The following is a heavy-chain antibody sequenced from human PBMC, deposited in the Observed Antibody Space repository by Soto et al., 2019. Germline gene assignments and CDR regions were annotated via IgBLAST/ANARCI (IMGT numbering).Heavy chain of an antibody. J-gene: IGHJ6*02. V-gene: IGHV1-18*04. CDR3: ARWGVPRDFWSGYYREHYYYYGMDV. CDR1: GYTFTSYG. D-gene: IGHD3-3*01. Sequence: GSVKVSCKASGYTFTSYGISWVRQAPGQGLEWMGWISAYNGNTNYAQKLQGRVTMTTDTSTSTAYMELRSLRSDDTAVYYCARWGVPRDFWSGYYREHYYYYGMDVWGQGTTVTVSS. CDR2: ISAYNGNT.